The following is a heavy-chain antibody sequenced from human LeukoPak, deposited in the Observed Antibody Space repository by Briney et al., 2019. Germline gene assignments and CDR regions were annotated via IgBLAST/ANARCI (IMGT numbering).Heavy chain of an antibody. CDR2: ISSSSSTI. CDR3: ARYCSSTSCYEDYYYYYYMDV. D-gene: IGHD2-2*01. V-gene: IGHV3-48*01. Sequence: GGSLRLSCAASGFTFSSYSMNWVRQAPGKGLAWVSDISSSSSTIYYADSVKGRFTISRDNAKNSLYLQMNSLRAEDTAVYYCARYCSSTSCYEDYYYYYYMDVWGKGTTVTVSS. J-gene: IGHJ6*03. CDR1: GFTFSSYS.